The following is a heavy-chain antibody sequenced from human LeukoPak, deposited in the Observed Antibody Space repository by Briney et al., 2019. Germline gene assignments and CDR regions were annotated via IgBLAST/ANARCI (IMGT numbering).Heavy chain of an antibody. J-gene: IGHJ4*02. D-gene: IGHD3-22*01. CDR2: IYYSGST. V-gene: IGHV4-31*03. CDR1: GGSISSGGYY. CDR3: ARFVGGSGYPIDY. Sequence: SQTLSLTCTVSGGSISSGGYYWSWIRQHPGKGLEWIGYIYYSGSTYYNPSLKSRVTISVDTSKNQFSLKLSSVTAADTAVYYCARFVGGSGYPIDYWGQGTQVTVSS.